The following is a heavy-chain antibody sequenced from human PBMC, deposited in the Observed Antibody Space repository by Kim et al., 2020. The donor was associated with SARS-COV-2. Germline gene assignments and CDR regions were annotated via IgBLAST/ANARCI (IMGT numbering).Heavy chain of an antibody. CDR2: ISWNSGSI. CDR3: AKGPYYYDSSGYSLQGLFDF. Sequence: GGSLRLSCAASGFTFDDYAMHWVRQAPGKGLEWVSGISWNSGSIGYADSVKGRFTISRDNAKNSLYLQMNSLRAEDTALYYCAKGPYYYDSSGYSLQGLFDFWGQGTLVTVSS. D-gene: IGHD3-22*01. CDR1: GFTFDDYA. V-gene: IGHV3-9*01. J-gene: IGHJ4*02.